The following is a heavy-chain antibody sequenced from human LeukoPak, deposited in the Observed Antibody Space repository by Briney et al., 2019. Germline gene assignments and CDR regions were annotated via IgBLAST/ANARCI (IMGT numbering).Heavy chain of an antibody. V-gene: IGHV4-31*03. CDR2: IYYSGST. Sequence: SETLSLTCTVSGGSISSADYYWSWIRQHPGKGLEWIGYIYYSGSTYYNPSLKSRATTSIVTSKNQFSLQLNSVTAADTAVYYCARSSIAALAKGGFYYFDFWGQGTLVTVSS. D-gene: IGHD6-13*01. J-gene: IGHJ4*02. CDR3: ARSSIAALAKGGFYYFDF. CDR1: GGSISSADYY.